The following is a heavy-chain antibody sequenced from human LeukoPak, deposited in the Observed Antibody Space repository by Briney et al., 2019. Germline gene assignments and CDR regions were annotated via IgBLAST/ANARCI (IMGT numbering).Heavy chain of an antibody. CDR2: IYPGDSDT. CDR1: GYIFTNYW. CDR3: ASRAVTTDYFAY. Sequence: GESLKISCKGSGYIFTNYWIAWVRQMPGKGLEWMGIIYPGDSDTRYSPSFQGQVTISADKSISTAYLQWSSLKASDTAMYYCASRAVTTDYFAYWGQGTLVTVSS. V-gene: IGHV5-51*01. D-gene: IGHD1-14*01. J-gene: IGHJ4*02.